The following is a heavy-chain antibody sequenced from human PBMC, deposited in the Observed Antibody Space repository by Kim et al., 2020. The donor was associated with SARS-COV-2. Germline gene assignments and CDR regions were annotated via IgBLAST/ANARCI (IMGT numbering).Heavy chain of an antibody. CDR2: ISGSGGST. J-gene: IGHJ4*02. V-gene: IGHV3-23*01. D-gene: IGHD3-3*01. Sequence: GGSLRLSCAASGFTFSSYAMSWVRQAPGKGLEWVSAISGSGGSTYYADSVKGRFTISRDNSKNTLYLQMNSLRAEDTAVYYCAKASSYYDFWSAPYYFDYWGQGTLVTVSS. CDR3: AKASSYYDFWSAPYYFDY. CDR1: GFTFSSYA.